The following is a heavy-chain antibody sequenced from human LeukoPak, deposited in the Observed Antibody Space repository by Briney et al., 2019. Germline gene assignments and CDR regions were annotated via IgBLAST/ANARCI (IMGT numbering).Heavy chain of an antibody. CDR1: GYTFTGYY. CDR2: INPNSGGT. V-gene: IGHV1-2*02. J-gene: IGHJ4*02. CDR3: ASGVRRDDFDY. Sequence: ASVKVSCKASGYTFTGYYMHWVRQAPGQGPEWMGWINPNSGGTNYAQKFQGRVTMTRDTSTSTVYMELSSLRSEDTAVYYCASGVRRDDFDYWGQGTLVTVSS. D-gene: IGHD2-21*01.